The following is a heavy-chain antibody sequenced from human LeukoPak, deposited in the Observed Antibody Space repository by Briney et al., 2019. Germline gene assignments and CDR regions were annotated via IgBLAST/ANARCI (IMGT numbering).Heavy chain of an antibody. CDR1: GFTFSDYE. Sequence: GGSLRLSCAASGFTFSDYEMNWVRQAPGKGLEWVSYISSSASTIYYSDSVKGRFTISRDNAKNSLYLQMNSLRDEDTAVYYCAREKGFGESFDPWGQGTLVTVSS. V-gene: IGHV3-48*03. D-gene: IGHD3-10*01. CDR2: ISSSASTI. CDR3: AREKGFGESFDP. J-gene: IGHJ5*02.